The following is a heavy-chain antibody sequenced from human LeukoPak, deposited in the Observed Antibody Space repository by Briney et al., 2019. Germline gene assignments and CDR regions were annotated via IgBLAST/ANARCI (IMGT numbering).Heavy chain of an antibody. J-gene: IGHJ4*02. Sequence: GGSLRLSCAASGFTFDDYAMHWVRQAPGKGLEWVSGISWNSGSIAYADSVKGRFTISRDNAKNSLYLQMNSLRAEDTALYYCAKDLTGGYSYGRYSDYWGQGTLVTVSS. V-gene: IGHV3-9*01. CDR2: ISWNSGSI. CDR3: AKDLTGGYSYGRYSDY. D-gene: IGHD5-18*01. CDR1: GFTFDDYA.